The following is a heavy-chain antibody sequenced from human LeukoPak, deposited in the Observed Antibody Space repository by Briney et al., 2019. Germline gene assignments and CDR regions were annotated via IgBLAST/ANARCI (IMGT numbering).Heavy chain of an antibody. CDR1: GFTFSSHG. Sequence: GGSLRLSCAASGFTFSSHGMNWVRQAPGKGLEWVSGSSSIGGRTYYADSVKGRFTVTRDNSRNTLYLQMNSLRAEDTGVYYRAKDDAWGRFYHWGQGTLVTVSS. V-gene: IGHV3-23*01. CDR2: SSSIGGRT. D-gene: IGHD3-16*01. CDR3: AKDDAWGRFYH. J-gene: IGHJ1*01.